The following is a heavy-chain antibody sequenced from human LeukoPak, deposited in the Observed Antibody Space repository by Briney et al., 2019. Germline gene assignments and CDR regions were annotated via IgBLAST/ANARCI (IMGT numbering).Heavy chain of an antibody. J-gene: IGHJ4*02. V-gene: IGHV3-7*01. CDR2: MNEYGSEI. D-gene: IGHD3-3*01. CDR3: AREGYDFWSGYSYYFDY. Sequence: GGSLRLSCAVSGFIFSDFSMSWVRQAPGKGLEWVAKMNEYGSEIFYVDSVKGRFTISRDNAKNSLYLQMNRLRAEDTAVYYCAREGYDFWSGYSYYFDYWGQGTLVTVSS. CDR1: GFIFSDFS.